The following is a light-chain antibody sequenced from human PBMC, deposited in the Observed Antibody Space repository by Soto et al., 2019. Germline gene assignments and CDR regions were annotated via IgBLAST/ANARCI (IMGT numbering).Light chain of an antibody. CDR2: AAS. CDR1: QSISTW. V-gene: IGKV1-5*03. Sequence: DIQMTQSPSILSASVGDRVTITCRASQSISTWLAWYQQQPGKAPELLIYAASTLERGVPSRFSGTGSGTEFTLTISSLHPNDFATYYCQHYSTFPYGFGQGTKLEIK. J-gene: IGKJ2*03. CDR3: QHYSTFPYG.